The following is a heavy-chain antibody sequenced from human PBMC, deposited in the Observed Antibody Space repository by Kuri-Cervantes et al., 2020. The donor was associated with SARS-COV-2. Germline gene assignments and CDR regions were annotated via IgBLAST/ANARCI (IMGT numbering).Heavy chain of an antibody. CDR1: GGSFSGYY. CDR3: ARKAPYSSGAGWFDP. J-gene: IGHJ5*02. Sequence: SETLSLTCAVYGGSFSGYYWSWIRQSPGKGLEWIGSIYYSGITYYSPSLEGRVTILVDTSKNQFSLKVKSVTAADTALYYCARKAPYSSGAGWFDPWGQGTLVTVSS. D-gene: IGHD6-19*01. CDR2: IYYSGIT. V-gene: IGHV4-34*01.